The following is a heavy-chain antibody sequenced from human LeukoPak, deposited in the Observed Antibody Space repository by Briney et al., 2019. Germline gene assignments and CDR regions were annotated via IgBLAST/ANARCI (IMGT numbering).Heavy chain of an antibody. CDR3: ARDYCTRGGDCYKEDLFDP. D-gene: IGHD2-21*02. CDR2: ISPYDGDT. J-gene: IGHJ5*02. V-gene: IGHV1-18*01. Sequence: ASVKVSCKASVYTFAIYGISWVRHAPGQGVECMSWISPYDGDTNYAQNSEGRVTMTTETSTSTAYMELRSLRSDDTAIYYCARDYCTRGGDCYKEDLFDPWGQGTLVTVSS. CDR1: VYTFAIYG.